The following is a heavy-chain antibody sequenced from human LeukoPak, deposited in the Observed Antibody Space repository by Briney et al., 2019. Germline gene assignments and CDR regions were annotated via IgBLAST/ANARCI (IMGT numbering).Heavy chain of an antibody. D-gene: IGHD1-26*01. V-gene: IGHV3-30-3*01. CDR3: ARERLWELSFLDY. Sequence: GGSLRLSCAASGFTFSSYAMHWVRQAPGKGLEWVAVISYDGSNKYYADSVKGRFTISRDNSKNTPYLQMNSLRAEDTAVYYCARERLWELSFLDYWGQGTLVTVSS. J-gene: IGHJ4*02. CDR2: ISYDGSNK. CDR1: GFTFSSYA.